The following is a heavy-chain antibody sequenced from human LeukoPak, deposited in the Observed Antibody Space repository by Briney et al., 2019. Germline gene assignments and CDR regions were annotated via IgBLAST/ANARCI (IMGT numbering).Heavy chain of an antibody. CDR1: GFTFSSYW. CDR3: ARYSGSYDNYYYYGMDV. J-gene: IGHJ6*02. V-gene: IGHV3-7*05. D-gene: IGHD1-26*01. CDR2: IREDGTEK. Sequence: PGGSLRLSCAASGFTFSSYWMSWVRQAPGKGLEWVANIREDGTEKYYVDSVKGRFTISRDNAKNSLYLQMNNLRAEDTAVYYCARYSGSYDNYYYYGMDVWGQGTTVTVSS.